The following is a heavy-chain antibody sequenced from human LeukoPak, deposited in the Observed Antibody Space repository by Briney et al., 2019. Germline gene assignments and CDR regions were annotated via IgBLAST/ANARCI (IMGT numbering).Heavy chain of an antibody. V-gene: IGHV2-70*04. CDR2: IDWDDDK. D-gene: IGHD1-26*01. CDR1: GFSLSTSGMR. CDR3: ARMGGSYYDDWFDP. Sequence: SGPALVKPTQTLTLTCTFSGFSLSTSGMRVSWIRQPPAKALEWLARIDWDDDKFYSTSLKTRLTISKDTSKNQVVLTMTNMDPVDTATYYCARMGGSYYDDWFDPWGQGTLVTVSS. J-gene: IGHJ5*02.